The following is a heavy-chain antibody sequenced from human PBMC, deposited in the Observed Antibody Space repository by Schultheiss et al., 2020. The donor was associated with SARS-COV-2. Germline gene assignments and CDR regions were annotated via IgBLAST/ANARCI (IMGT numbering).Heavy chain of an antibody. CDR1: GYTFTSYG. J-gene: IGHJ4*02. V-gene: IGHV1-2*04. CDR2: INPNSGGT. Sequence: ASVKVSCKASGYTFTSYGISWVRQAPGQGLEWMGWINPNSGGTNYAQKFQGWVTMTRDTSISTAYMELSRLRSDDTAVYYCARDQIEYSSFVDYWGQGTLVTVPS. CDR3: ARDQIEYSSFVDY. D-gene: IGHD6-6*01.